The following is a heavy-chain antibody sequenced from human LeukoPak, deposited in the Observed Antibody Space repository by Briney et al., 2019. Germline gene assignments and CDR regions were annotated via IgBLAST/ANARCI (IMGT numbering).Heavy chain of an antibody. J-gene: IGHJ6*02. D-gene: IGHD2-2*01. Sequence: SETLSLTCTVSRGSITSGDYYWSWIRQPPGKGLEWIGYIYDTGSTNYNPSLKRRVIISRDTSKNQFSLRLTSVTAADTAVYHCARDFNVVVPPYYYYYGMDVWGQGTLVTVSS. CDR3: ARDFNVVVPPYYYYYGMDV. V-gene: IGHV4-30-4*01. CDR1: RGSITSGDYY. CDR2: IYDTGST.